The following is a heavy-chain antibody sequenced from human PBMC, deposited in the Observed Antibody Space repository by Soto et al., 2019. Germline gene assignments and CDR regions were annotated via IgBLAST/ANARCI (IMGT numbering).Heavy chain of an antibody. CDR1: GYIFSGYG. D-gene: IGHD1-7*01. V-gene: IGHV3-33*01. J-gene: IGHJ4*02. CDR2: IRYDGSNI. CDR3: ARDGIGGTIFRGYFDY. Sequence: QAQLVESGGGVVPPGRSLRLSCAASGYIFSGYGMHWVRQAPGKGLEWVAVIRYDGSNIYYADSVKGRFTISRDNSKNMLYLQMNSLGAEDTAVYYCARDGIGGTIFRGYFDYWGQGTLVTVSS.